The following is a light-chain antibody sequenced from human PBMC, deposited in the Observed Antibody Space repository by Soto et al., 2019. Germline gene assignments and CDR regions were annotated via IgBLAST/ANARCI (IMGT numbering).Light chain of an antibody. CDR3: QKYNSARWT. Sequence: DIQMTQSPSAMSASVGDRVTITCRASQGISNYLAWYQQIPGEVPRLLIYAASTLQSGVPSRFSGSGSGTDFTLTISSLQPEDVATYYCQKYNSARWTCGLGTKVDIK. CDR1: QGISNY. V-gene: IGKV1-27*01. CDR2: AAS. J-gene: IGKJ1*01.